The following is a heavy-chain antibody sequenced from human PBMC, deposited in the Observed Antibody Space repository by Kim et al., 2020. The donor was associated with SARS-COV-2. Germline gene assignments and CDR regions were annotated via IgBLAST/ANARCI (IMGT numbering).Heavy chain of an antibody. CDR2: ISYDGSNK. CDR3: AKMLVVVAATPSDY. Sequence: GGSLRLSCAASGFTFSSYGMHWVRQAPGKGLEWVAVISYDGSNKYYADSVKGRFTISRDNSKNTLYRQMNSLRAEDTAVYYCAKMLVVVAATPSDYWGQGTLVTVSS. J-gene: IGHJ4*02. V-gene: IGHV3-30*18. CDR1: GFTFSSYG. D-gene: IGHD2-15*01.